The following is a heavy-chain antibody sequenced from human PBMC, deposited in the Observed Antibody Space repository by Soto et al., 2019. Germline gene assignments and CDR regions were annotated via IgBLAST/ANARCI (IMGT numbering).Heavy chain of an antibody. CDR2: IYYSGST. CDR1: GGSITSSSYY. V-gene: IGHV4-39*01. Sequence: QLHLRESGPGLVKPSETLSLTCTVSGGSITSSSYYWGWIRQPPGKGLEWIGSIYYSGSTYYHPSLKSRVPISVDTSKNQFSLKLSSVTAADTAVYYCATQEVGGSYVYTFDPWGQGTLVTVSS. D-gene: IGHD1-26*01. J-gene: IGHJ5*02. CDR3: ATQEVGGSYVYTFDP.